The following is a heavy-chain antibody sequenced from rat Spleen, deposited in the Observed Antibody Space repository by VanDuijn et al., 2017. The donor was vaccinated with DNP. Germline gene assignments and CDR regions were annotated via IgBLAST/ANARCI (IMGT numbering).Heavy chain of an antibody. D-gene: IGHD1-3*01. CDR2: ISTSGSRT. CDR3: ARTGSGNYGSSHWYFDF. Sequence: EVQLVESGGGLVQPGRSLKLSCAASGFTFSDSYMAWVRQAPTKGLEWVAYISTSGSRTYYPDSVRGRFTISRDNAKSSLYLQMNSLKSEDTATYYCARTGSGNYGSSHWYFDFWGPGTMVTVSS. CDR1: GFTFSDSY. J-gene: IGHJ1*01. V-gene: IGHV5-25*01.